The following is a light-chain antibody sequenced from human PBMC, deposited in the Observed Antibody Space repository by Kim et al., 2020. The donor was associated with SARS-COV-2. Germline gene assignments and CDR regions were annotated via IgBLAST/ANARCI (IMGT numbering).Light chain of an antibody. J-gene: IGKJ4*02. CDR2: DAS. CDR1: RSVTSS. CDR3: QQRSNWPPT. V-gene: IGKV3-11*01. Sequence: EIVLTQFPATLSLSPGERATLSCRASRSVTSSLAWYQQNPGQAPRLLIYDASTRATGIPARFSGSGSGTDFILTISSLEPEDFAVYYCQQRSNWPPTFGRGTKVDIK.